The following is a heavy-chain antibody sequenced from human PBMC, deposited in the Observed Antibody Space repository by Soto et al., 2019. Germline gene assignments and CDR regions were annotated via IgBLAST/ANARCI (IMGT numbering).Heavy chain of an antibody. Sequence: QVQLVESGGGVVQPGRSLRLSCAASGFTFSSYGMHWVRQAPGKGLEWVAVIWYDGSNKYYADSVKGRFTISRDNSKNTLYLQMNSLRAEDKAVYYCARDPANSYSSGWGKSTSFDYWGQGTLVTLSS. V-gene: IGHV3-33*01. CDR2: IWYDGSNK. CDR3: ARDPANSYSSGWGKSTSFDY. D-gene: IGHD6-19*01. CDR1: GFTFSSYG. J-gene: IGHJ4*02.